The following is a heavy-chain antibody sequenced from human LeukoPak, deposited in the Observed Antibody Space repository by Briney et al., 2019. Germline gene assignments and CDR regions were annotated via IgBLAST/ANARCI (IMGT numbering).Heavy chain of an antibody. D-gene: IGHD6-6*01. J-gene: IGHJ6*03. V-gene: IGHV4-34*01. CDR3: ARVRGAARRYYYYMDV. Sequence: SETLSLTCAVHGGSFSGYYWGWFRQPPGKGLEWSGEINHSGSTNYNPSLKSRVTISVDTSKNQFSLKLSSVTAEDTAVYYCARVRGAARRYYYYMDVWGKGTTVTVSS. CDR1: GGSFSGYY. CDR2: INHSGST.